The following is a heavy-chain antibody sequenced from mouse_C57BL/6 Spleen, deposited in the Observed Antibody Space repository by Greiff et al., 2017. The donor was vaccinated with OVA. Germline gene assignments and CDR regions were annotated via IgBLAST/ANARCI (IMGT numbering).Heavy chain of an antibody. D-gene: IGHD2-4*01. V-gene: IGHV1-82*01. J-gene: IGHJ3*01. Sequence: QVQLQQSGPELVKPGASVKISCKASGYAFSSSWMNWVKQRPGKGLEWIGRIYPGDGDTNYNGKFKGKATLTADKSSSTAYMQLSSLTSEDSAVYFCARGHDYDAWFAYWGQGTLVTVSA. CDR3: ARGHDYDAWFAY. CDR2: IYPGDGDT. CDR1: GYAFSSSW.